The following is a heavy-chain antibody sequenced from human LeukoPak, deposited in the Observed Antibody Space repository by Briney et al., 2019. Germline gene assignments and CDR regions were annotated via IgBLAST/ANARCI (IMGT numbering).Heavy chain of an antibody. CDR2: ISGRSDNI. Sequence: GGSPRLSCEASGFTFSSSSMNWVRQAPGKGLEWVSYISGRSDNIYYADSVKGRFTISRDNAKNSLFLQMNGLRAEDTAVYYCARFRYLDLWGRGTLVTVSS. J-gene: IGHJ2*01. V-gene: IGHV3-48*04. CDR3: ARFRYLDL. CDR1: GFTFSSSS.